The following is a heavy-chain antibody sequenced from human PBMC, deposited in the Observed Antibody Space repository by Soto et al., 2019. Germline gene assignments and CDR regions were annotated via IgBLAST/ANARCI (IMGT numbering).Heavy chain of an antibody. D-gene: IGHD4-17*01. CDR2: ISSSGSTI. J-gene: IGHJ4*02. CDR1: GFTFSDYY. V-gene: IGHV3-11*01. Sequence: GGSLRLSCAASGFTFSDYYMSWIRQAPGKGLEWVSYISSSGSTIYYADSVKGRFTISRDNAKNSLYLQMNSLRAEDTAVYYCASSRAVGHYGDYAGFDYWGQGTLVTVSS. CDR3: ASSRAVGHYGDYAGFDY.